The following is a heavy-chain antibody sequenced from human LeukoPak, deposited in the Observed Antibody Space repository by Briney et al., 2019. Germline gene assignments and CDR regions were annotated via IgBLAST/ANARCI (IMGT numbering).Heavy chain of an antibody. Sequence: GGSLRLSCAVSGFAISSYWMTWVRQAPGRGLEWVAHTKPDGSETLYVDSVKGRFTISRDNAKNSLYLQMNSLRSDYTAVYYCARYSGASRYFDPWGQGTLVTVSS. D-gene: IGHD1-26*01. CDR2: TKPDGSET. CDR3: ARYSGASRYFDP. V-gene: IGHV3-7*01. J-gene: IGHJ5*02. CDR1: GFAISSYW.